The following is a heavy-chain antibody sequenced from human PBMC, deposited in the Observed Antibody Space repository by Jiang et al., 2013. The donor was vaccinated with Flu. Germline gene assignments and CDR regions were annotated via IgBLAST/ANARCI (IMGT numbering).Heavy chain of an antibody. Sequence: QLVESGGGLVKPGGSLRLSCAASGFTFSSYSMNWVRQAPGKGLEWASSISSSSSYIYYADSVKGRFTISRDNAKNSLYLQMNSLRAEDTAVYYCARDVHYYYYGMDVWGQGTTVTVSS. CDR3: ARDVHYYYYGMDV. V-gene: IGHV3-21*01. J-gene: IGHJ6*02. CDR1: GFTFSSYS. CDR2: ISSSSSYI.